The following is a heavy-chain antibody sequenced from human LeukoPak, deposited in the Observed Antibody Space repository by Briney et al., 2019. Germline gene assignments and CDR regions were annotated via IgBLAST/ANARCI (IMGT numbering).Heavy chain of an antibody. J-gene: IGHJ6*02. V-gene: IGHV3-33*08. CDR2: IWYDGSNK. Sequence: PGGSLRLSCAASGFTFSSYGMHWVRQAPGKGLEWVAVIWYDGSNKYYADSVKGRFTISRDNSKNTLYLQMNSLRAEDTAVYYCARESGWDYYYYYGMDVWGQGTTVTVSS. D-gene: IGHD6-19*01. CDR1: GFTFSSYG. CDR3: ARESGWDYYYYYGMDV.